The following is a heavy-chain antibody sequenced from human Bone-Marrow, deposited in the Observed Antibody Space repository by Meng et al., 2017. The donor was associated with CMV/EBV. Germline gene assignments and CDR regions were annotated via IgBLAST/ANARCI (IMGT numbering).Heavy chain of an antibody. Sequence: GGSLRLSCKGSGYSFTSYWIGWVRQMPGKGLEWMGIIYPGDSDTRYSPSFQSQVTISADKSISTAYLQWSSLKASDTAMYYCARTMVELEGIDYWGQGTLVTVYS. J-gene: IGHJ4*02. V-gene: IGHV5-51*01. CDR3: ARTMVELEGIDY. D-gene: IGHD3-10*01. CDR2: IYPGDSDT. CDR1: GYSFTSYW.